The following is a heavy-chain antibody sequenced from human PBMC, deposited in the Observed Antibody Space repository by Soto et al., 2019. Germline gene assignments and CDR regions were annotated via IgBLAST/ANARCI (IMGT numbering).Heavy chain of an antibody. CDR2: VHPKAGDT. J-gene: IGHJ5*02. V-gene: IGHV1-2*02. D-gene: IGHD1-26*01. CDR1: GSTFSGYY. CDR3: ARGGGNYLGTGDR. Sequence: GSVKACCKASGSTFSGYYVHSVRRAPGQGLEWMGRVHPKAGDTEYAQKFQGRVTMASDTSISTAYMDLRRLRSNDTAVFYCARGGGNYLGTGDRWGQGTLVTIYS.